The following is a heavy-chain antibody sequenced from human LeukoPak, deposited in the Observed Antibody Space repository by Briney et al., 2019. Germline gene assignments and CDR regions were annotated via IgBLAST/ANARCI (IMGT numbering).Heavy chain of an antibody. J-gene: IGHJ6*03. CDR1: GFTFLSYW. Sequence: PGGSLRLSCAASGFTFLSYWMSWVRQTPGKGLEWVANIKQDGSEKYYVDSVKGRFTISRDNAKNSLYLQMNSLRAEDTAVYARVKFGESYAPKSYYYYYMDVWGKGTTVTISS. V-gene: IGHV3-7*01. CDR2: IKQDGSEK. D-gene: IGHD3-10*01. CDR3: VKFGESYAPKSYYYYYMDV.